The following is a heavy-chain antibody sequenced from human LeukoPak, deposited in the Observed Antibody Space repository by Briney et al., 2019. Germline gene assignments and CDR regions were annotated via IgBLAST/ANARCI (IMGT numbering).Heavy chain of an antibody. J-gene: IGHJ4*02. Sequence: PGGSLRLSCAASGFTFSSYAKSWVRQAPGKGLEWVSAISGSGGSTYYADSVKGRFTISRDNSKNTLYLQMNSLRAEDTAVYYCAKRNILTGYYHMYYFDYWGQGTLVTVSS. CDR1: GFTFSSYA. CDR2: ISGSGGST. CDR3: AKRNILTGYYHMYYFDY. D-gene: IGHD3-9*01. V-gene: IGHV3-23*01.